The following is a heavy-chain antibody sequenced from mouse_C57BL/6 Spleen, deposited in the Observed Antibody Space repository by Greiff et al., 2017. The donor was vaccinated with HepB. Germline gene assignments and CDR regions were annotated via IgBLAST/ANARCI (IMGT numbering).Heavy chain of an antibody. CDR1: GYSITSGYY. J-gene: IGHJ3*01. D-gene: IGHD3-3*01. CDR2: ISYDGSN. V-gene: IGHV3-6*01. CDR3: ARGPFLAAWFAY. Sequence: EVQLQQSGPGLVKPSQSLSLTCSVTGYSITSGYYWNWIRQFPGNKLEWMGYISYDGSNNYNPSLKNRISITRDTSKNQFFLKLNSVTTEDTATYYCARGPFLAAWFAYWGQGTLVTVSA.